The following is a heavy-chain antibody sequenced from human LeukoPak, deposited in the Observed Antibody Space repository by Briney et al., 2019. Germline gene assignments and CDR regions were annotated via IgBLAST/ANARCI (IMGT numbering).Heavy chain of an antibody. CDR1: GFTFTNYG. D-gene: IGHD2-2*01. CDR3: AREGPVGYCSSTSCSYFDY. Sequence: PGGSLRLSCVASGFTFTNYGMHWVRQTPGKGLEWVAFIRFDGRDKYYADSVKGRFTISRDNSKNTLYLQMNSLRAEDTAVYYCAREGPVGYCSSTSCSYFDYWGQGTLVTVSS. J-gene: IGHJ4*02. CDR2: IRFDGRDK. V-gene: IGHV3-30*02.